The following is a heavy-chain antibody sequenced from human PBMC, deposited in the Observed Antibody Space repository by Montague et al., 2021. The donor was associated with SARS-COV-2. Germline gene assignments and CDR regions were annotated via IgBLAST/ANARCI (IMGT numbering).Heavy chain of an antibody. CDR3: ARGDRGDMITFGGVVDV. D-gene: IGHD3-16*01. CDR1: SASITSSSYY. CDR2: IFYTGST. Sequence: SETLSLTCTVSSASITSSSYYWGWIRQPPGKGPEWIGTIFYTGSTYYNPSLMSRVTISVDTSKNQFSLKLSSVTAADTAVYYCARGDRGDMITFGGVVDVWGQGTTVTVSS. V-gene: IGHV4-39*07. J-gene: IGHJ6*02.